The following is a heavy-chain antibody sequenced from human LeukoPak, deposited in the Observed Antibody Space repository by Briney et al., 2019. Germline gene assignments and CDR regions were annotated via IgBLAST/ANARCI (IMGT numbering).Heavy chain of an antibody. V-gene: IGHV1-69*05. CDR1: GGTFSSYA. D-gene: IGHD5-24*01. J-gene: IGHJ4*02. CDR3: ARMEMATAIFDY. CDR2: IIPIFGTA. Sequence: SVKVSCKASGGTFSSYAISWVRQAPGQGLEWMGGIIPIFGTANYAQNLQGRVTMTTDTSTSTAYMELRSLRSDDTAMYYCARMEMATAIFDYWGQGTLVTVSS.